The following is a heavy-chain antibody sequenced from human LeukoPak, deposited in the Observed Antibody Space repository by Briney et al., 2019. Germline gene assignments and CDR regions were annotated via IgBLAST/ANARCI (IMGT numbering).Heavy chain of an antibody. CDR2: IYYSGST. V-gene: IGHV4-39*01. D-gene: IGHD4-17*01. Sequence: PSETLSLTCTVSGGSISSSSYYWGWIRQPPGKGLEWIGSIYYSGSTYYNPSLKSRVTISVDTSKNQFSLKLSSVTAADTAVYHCARGGSYGLVGFDYWGQGTLVTVSS. CDR3: ARGGSYGLVGFDY. J-gene: IGHJ4*02. CDR1: GGSISSSSYY.